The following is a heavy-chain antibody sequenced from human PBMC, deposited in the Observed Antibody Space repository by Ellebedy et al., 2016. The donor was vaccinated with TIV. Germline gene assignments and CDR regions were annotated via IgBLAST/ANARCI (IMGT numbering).Heavy chain of an antibody. J-gene: IGHJ4*02. CDR2: IYHSGST. D-gene: IGHD1-26*01. CDR3: ARQGIPVGANDY. Sequence: MPSETLSLTCAVSGGSISSSNWWSWVRQPPGKGLEWIGEIYHSGSTNYNPSLKSRVIISVDKSKNQFSLKLSSVTAADTAVYYCARQGIPVGANDYWGQGTLVTVSS. CDR1: GGSISSSNW. V-gene: IGHV4-4*02.